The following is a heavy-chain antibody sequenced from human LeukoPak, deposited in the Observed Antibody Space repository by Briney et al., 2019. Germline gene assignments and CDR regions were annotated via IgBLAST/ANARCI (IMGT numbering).Heavy chain of an antibody. CDR2: IDPSDSYT. CDR3: ASDRSSKWYFDY. Sequence: GESLKIPLKCSGYSFPSYLMTWVRQIPGKGVEWIGRIDPSDSYTNYSPSFQGHVTISADKSISTAYLQWSSLKASDTAMYYCASDRSSKWYFDYWGPGTLVTVSS. CDR1: GYSFPSYL. D-gene: IGHD2-15*01. V-gene: IGHV5-10-1*01. J-gene: IGHJ4*02.